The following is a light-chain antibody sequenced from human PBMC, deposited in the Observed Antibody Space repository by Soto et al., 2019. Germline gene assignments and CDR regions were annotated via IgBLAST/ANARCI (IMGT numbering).Light chain of an antibody. J-gene: IGKJ2*01. CDR2: AAS. Sequence: DIQMTQSPSSLSASVGDRVTITCRASQGISNYLAWYQQKPGKVPKLLIYAASTLQSGVPSRCSGSGSGTDFTRTISSLPTEDVATYYCQNYNSAPYTFGQGAKLEIK. CDR3: QNYNSAPYT. V-gene: IGKV1-27*01. CDR1: QGISNY.